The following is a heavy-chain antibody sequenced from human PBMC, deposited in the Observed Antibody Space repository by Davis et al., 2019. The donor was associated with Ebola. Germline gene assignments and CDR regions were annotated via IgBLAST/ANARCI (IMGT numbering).Heavy chain of an antibody. D-gene: IGHD4-17*01. CDR2: ISSNGGST. Sequence: GESLKISCAASGFTFSSYAMHWVRQAPGKGLEYVSAISSNGGSTYYANSVKGIFTISRDNSKNTLYLQMGSLRAEDMAVYYCARDYGDSIFDYWGQGTLVTVSS. J-gene: IGHJ4*02. CDR1: GFTFSSYA. CDR3: ARDYGDSIFDY. V-gene: IGHV3-64*01.